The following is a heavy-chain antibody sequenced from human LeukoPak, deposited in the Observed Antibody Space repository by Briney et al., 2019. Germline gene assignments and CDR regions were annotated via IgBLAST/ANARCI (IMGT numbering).Heavy chain of an antibody. CDR2: IYYSGST. CDR3: ARGKDYDSSGGFDY. J-gene: IGHJ4*02. D-gene: IGHD3-22*01. V-gene: IGHV4-31*03. Sequence: SETLSLTRTVSGGSISSGGYYWSWIRQHPGKGLEWIGYIYYSGSTYYNPSLKSRVTISVDTSKNQFSLKLSSVTAADTAVYYCARGKDYDSSGGFDYWGQGTLVTVSS. CDR1: GGSISSGGYY.